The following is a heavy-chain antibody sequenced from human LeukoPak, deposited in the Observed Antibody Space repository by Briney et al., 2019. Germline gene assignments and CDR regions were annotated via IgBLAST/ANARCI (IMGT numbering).Heavy chain of an antibody. CDR1: GGSISSDY. CDR3: ARNRDSIDYTGDWYFDL. D-gene: IGHD3-22*01. CDR2: IYNRGGT. J-gene: IGHJ2*01. V-gene: IGHV4-4*07. Sequence: SETLSLTCIVSGGSISSDYWSWIRQPAGKGLEWIGRIYNRGGTNYNPSLRSRVTMSEDTSKNQFSLKLSSVTAADTAVYYCARNRDSIDYTGDWYFDLWGRGTLVTVSS.